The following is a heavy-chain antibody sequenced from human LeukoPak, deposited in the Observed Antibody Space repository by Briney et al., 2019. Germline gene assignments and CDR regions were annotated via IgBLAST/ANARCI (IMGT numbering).Heavy chain of an antibody. CDR1: GFTFSSYS. V-gene: IGHV3-21*04. D-gene: IGHD4-17*01. CDR2: ISSSSSYI. J-gene: IGHJ4*02. Sequence: PGGSLRLSCAASGFTFSSYSMNWVRQAPGKGLEWVSSISSSSSYIYYADSVKGRFTISRDNAKNSLYLQMNSLRADDTAVYFCAKGGRRHYGDYVAHWGQGTLVTVSS. CDR3: AKGGRRHYGDYVAH.